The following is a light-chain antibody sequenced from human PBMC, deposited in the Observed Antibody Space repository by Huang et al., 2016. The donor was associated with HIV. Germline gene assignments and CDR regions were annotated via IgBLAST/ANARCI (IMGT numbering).Light chain of an antibody. CDR2: DAS. J-gene: IGKJ4*01. CDR3: QQRGGWPLT. Sequence: EIVLTQSPATLSLSPGERATLSCRVSQSVSNYLAWYQHKPGQAPRLLIYDASNRATGTPARFRGSGSGTDFTLTVSSREPEDFAVYYCQQRGGWPLTFGGGTKVEIK. V-gene: IGKV3-11*01. CDR1: QSVSNY.